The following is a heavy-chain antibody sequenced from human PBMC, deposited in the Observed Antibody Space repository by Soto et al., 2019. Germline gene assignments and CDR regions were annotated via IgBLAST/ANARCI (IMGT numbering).Heavy chain of an antibody. CDR2: ISSSGGT. D-gene: IGHD7-27*01. CDR1: GASVSSGSHY. CDR3: ARELGKIGMDV. Sequence: SETLSLTCTVSGASVSSGSHYWTWIRQPPGKGLEWIGYISSSGGTNYSPSLKSRDTISLDTSKNQFSLILSSVTAADTAVYYCARELGKIGMDVWVQGTTVT. J-gene: IGHJ6*02. V-gene: IGHV4-61*01.